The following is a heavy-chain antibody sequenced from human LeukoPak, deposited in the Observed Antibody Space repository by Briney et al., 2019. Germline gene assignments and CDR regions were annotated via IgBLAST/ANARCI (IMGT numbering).Heavy chain of an antibody. D-gene: IGHD3-22*01. CDR1: GYSFTTYP. CDR2: INAGNGNT. Sequence: ASVKVSCKTSGYSFTTYPIHWERQAPGQRLEWMGWINAGNGNTKYSQKFQGRVTITRDTSASTAYMELSSLRSEDTAVYYCASGADYDSSGPLFFDYWGQGTLVTVSS. J-gene: IGHJ4*02. V-gene: IGHV1-3*01. CDR3: ASGADYDSSGPLFFDY.